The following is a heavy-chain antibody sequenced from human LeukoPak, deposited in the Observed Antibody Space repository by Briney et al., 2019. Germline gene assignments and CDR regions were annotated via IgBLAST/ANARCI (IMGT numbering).Heavy chain of an antibody. CDR2: IKSKTHGGTT. CDR3: TTGSRQTVWWLPLSDY. V-gene: IGHV3-15*01. Sequence: PGGSLRLSCAASGFTFSNAWMSWVRQAPGKGLEWVGRIKSKTHGGTTDYATPVKGRFTISRDDSKNTLYLQMNSLKTEDTAIYYCTTGSRQTVWWLPLSDYWGQGTLVTVSS. J-gene: IGHJ4*02. CDR1: GFTFSNAW. D-gene: IGHD5-12*01.